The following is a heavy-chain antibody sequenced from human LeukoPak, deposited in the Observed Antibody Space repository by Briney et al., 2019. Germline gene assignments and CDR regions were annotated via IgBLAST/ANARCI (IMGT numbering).Heavy chain of an antibody. D-gene: IGHD1-1*01. CDR2: IWYDGSNK. V-gene: IGHV3-33*01. J-gene: IGHJ6*04. CDR3: ARDLVGTTKHYYYGMDV. CDR1: GFTFSSYG. Sequence: GGSLRLSCAASGFTFSSYGMHWVRQAPRKGLEWVAVIWYDGSNKYYADSVKGRFTISRDNPKNTLYLQMNSLRAEDTAVYYCARDLVGTTKHYYYGMDVWGKGTTVTVSS.